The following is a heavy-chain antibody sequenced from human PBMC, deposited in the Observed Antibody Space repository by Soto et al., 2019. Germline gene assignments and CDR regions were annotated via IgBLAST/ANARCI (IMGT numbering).Heavy chain of an antibody. CDR2: IYYSGST. J-gene: IGHJ4*02. CDR3: ARLYGGTLFDY. Sequence: QLQLQESGPGLVKPSETLSLTCTVSGGSVSYSSYYWGWIRQPPGKGLECIGSIYYSGSTYYNPSIKRRVTIAVDTSKIQFSLRLSPVTAADTAVYYCARLYGGTLFDYWGQGTRVTVSS. D-gene: IGHD4-17*01. V-gene: IGHV4-39*01. CDR1: GGSVSYSSYY.